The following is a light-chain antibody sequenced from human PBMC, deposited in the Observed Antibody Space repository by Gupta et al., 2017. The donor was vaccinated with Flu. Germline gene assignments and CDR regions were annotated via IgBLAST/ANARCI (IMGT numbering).Light chain of an antibody. CDR1: QSVRNY. J-gene: IGKJ1*01. CDR2: GAS. CDR3: QQYGGSPT. Sequence: SPGHLSLSTGERATLSCRASQSVRNYLAWYQQKPGQSPRLLIYGASSRATGIPDRFSGSWSGTDFTLTSNRLEPEDFAVYYCQQYGGSPTFGQGTKVEIK. V-gene: IGKV3-20*01.